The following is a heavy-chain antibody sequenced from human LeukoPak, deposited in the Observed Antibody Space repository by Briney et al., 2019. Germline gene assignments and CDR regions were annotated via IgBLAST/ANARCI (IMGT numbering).Heavy chain of an antibody. CDR1: GGSFSGYY. CDR3: ARGGSYDYVWGSYRYSLLFGY. Sequence: SETLSLTCAVYGGSFSGYYWSWIRQPPGKGLEWIGEINHSGSTNYNPSLKSRVTISVDTSKNQFSLKLSSVTAADTAVYYCARGGSYDYVWGSYRYSLLFGYWGQGTLVTVSS. V-gene: IGHV4-34*01. J-gene: IGHJ4*02. D-gene: IGHD3-16*02. CDR2: INHSGST.